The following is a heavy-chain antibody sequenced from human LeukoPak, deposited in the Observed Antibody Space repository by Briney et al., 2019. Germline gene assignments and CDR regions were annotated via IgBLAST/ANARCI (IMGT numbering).Heavy chain of an antibody. CDR3: ASAVGSRRRWYSR. CDR2: RYYRSKGYN. J-gene: IGHJ1*01. D-gene: IGHD6-13*01. V-gene: IGHV6-1*01. CDR1: GDSVSSNSAA. Sequence: SQTLSLTCAIAGDSVSSNSAAWNWIRPSPSRGVEGRGRRYYRSKGYNDYVVSVKGRITINPDASKNPFSLQLNSVTPEDTAVCPCASAVGSRRRWYSRWGQGPLVPVSS.